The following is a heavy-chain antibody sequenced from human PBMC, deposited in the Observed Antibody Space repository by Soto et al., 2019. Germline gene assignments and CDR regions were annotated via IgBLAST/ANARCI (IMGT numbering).Heavy chain of an antibody. J-gene: IGHJ4*02. D-gene: IGHD5-12*01. CDR2: ISSSGKTI. Sequence: GGSLRLSCAASGFTFTNYEMNWVRQAPGKGLEWISYISSSGKTISYADSVKGRFTISRDNAKNSPYLQMNSLRAEDTAVYYCARDPEKYSGSDLGIDYWGQGTLVTVSS. CDR3: ARDPEKYSGSDLGIDY. CDR1: GFTFTNYE. V-gene: IGHV3-48*03.